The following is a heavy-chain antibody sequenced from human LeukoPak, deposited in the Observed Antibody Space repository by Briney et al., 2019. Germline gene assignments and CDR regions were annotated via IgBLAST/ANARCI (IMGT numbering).Heavy chain of an antibody. J-gene: IGHJ4*02. V-gene: IGHV3-15*01. D-gene: IGHD5-12*01. Sequence: GGSLRLSCAASGFTFSDAWMSWVRQAPGKGLEWVGRIKSNNDGGTTNYTAPVKGRFTISRADSKNTLYLQMNSLRAEDTAVYYCARGPSGYHNTGGQGTLVTVSS. CDR1: GFTFSDAW. CDR3: ARGPSGYHNT. CDR2: IKSNNDGGTT.